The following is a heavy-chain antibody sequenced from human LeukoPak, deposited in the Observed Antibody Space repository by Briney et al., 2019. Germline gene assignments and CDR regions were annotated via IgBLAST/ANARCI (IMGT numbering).Heavy chain of an antibody. CDR1: GFTFSSYA. CDR2: ISYDGSNK. J-gene: IGHJ4*02. CDR3: ARCQTRDGYNHGMVFDY. D-gene: IGHD5-24*01. Sequence: PGRSLRLSCAASGFTFSSYAMHWVRQAPGKGLEWVAVISYDGSNKYYADSVKGRFTISRDNSKNTLYLQMNSLRAEDTAVYYCARCQTRDGYNHGMVFDYWGQGTLVTVSS. V-gene: IGHV3-30-3*01.